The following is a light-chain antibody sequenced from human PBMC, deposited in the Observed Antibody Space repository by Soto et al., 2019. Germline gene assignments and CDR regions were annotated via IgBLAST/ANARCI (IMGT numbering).Light chain of an antibody. V-gene: IGKV1-5*03. CDR1: QSISRQ. Sequence: DIQMTQSPSTLSASVGDRVSITCRASQSISRQLAWYQQKPGKAPKLLSYQASNLETGVPSRFTGSGTWTEFTLSLSSLQPDDLPTYYCLQHHSYWTFGQGTKVEVK. CDR3: LQHHSYWT. CDR2: QAS. J-gene: IGKJ1*01.